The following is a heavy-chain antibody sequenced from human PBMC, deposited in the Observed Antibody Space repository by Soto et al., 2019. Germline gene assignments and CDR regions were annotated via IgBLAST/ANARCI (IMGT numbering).Heavy chain of an antibody. Sequence: SETLSLTCTVSGGSISSGGYYWSWNRQQPGQGLEWIVYIYYSGSTYYNPSLKSRITISVDTSKYQFSLKLSSGTAAATAVYHCARDTGYYCLDVWGQGTRVTVSS. J-gene: IGHJ6*02. CDR1: GGSISSGGYY. CDR2: IYYSGST. D-gene: IGHD6-13*01. CDR3: ARDTGYYCLDV. V-gene: IGHV4-31*03.